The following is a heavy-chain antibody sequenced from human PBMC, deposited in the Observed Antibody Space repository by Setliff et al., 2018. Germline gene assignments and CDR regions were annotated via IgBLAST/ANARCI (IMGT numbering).Heavy chain of an antibody. D-gene: IGHD3-22*01. CDR2: INHSGST. J-gene: IGHJ5*02. CDR1: GGSFSGYY. Sequence: SETLSLTCAVYGGSFSGYYWSWIRQPPGKGLDWIGEINHSGSTNYNPSLKSRVTISVDTSKNQFSLKLSSVTAADTAVYYCARMHDSSDPLIGWFDPWGQGTLVTVSS. CDR3: ARMHDSSDPLIGWFDP. V-gene: IGHV4-34*01.